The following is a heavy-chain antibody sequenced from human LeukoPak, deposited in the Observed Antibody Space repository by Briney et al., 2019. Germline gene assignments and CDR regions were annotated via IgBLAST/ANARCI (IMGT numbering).Heavy chain of an antibody. Sequence: ASVKVSCKASGYTFTGYYMHWVRQAPGQGLEWMGWINPNSGGTNYAQKFQGRVTMTRDTSINTAYMELSRLRSDDTAVYYCARWQWLENNWFDPWGQGTLVTVSS. D-gene: IGHD6-19*01. CDR2: INPNSGGT. CDR3: ARWQWLENNWFDP. CDR1: GYTFTGYY. V-gene: IGHV1-2*02. J-gene: IGHJ5*02.